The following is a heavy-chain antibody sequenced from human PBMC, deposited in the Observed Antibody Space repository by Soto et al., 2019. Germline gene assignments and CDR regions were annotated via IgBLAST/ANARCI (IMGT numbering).Heavy chain of an antibody. V-gene: IGHV3-30*18. D-gene: IGHD6-19*01. CDR3: AKDLAVNSSGLSTYGMDA. CDR1: GFTFSSYG. J-gene: IGHJ6*04. Sequence: GGSLRLSCAASGFTFSSYGMHWVRQAPGKGLEWVAVISYDGSNKYYADSVKGRFTISRDNSKNTLYLQMNSLRAEDTAVYYFAKDLAVNSSGLSTYGMDAWGKGPTVTFPS. CDR2: ISYDGSNK.